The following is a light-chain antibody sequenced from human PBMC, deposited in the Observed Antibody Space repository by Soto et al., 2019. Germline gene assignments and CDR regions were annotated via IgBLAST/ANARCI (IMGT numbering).Light chain of an antibody. Sequence: QAVVTQSSSASASLGSSVKLTCTRSSGHSSYIIAWHQQQPGKAPRYLMKLEGSGSYNKGSGVPDRFSGSSSGADRYLTISNLQFEDEADYYCETWDSNIHWVFGGGTKLTVL. J-gene: IGLJ3*02. V-gene: IGLV4-60*02. CDR3: ETWDSNIHWV. CDR1: SGHSSYI. CDR2: LEGSGSY.